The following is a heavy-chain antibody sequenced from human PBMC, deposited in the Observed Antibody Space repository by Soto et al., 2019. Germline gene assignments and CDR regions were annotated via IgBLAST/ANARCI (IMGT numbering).Heavy chain of an antibody. V-gene: IGHV3-30*03. J-gene: IGHJ3*02. Sequence: QVQLVESGGGVVQHGRSLRLSCAASGFTFSSYGMHWVRQAPGKGLEWVAVISYDGSNKYYADSVKGRFTISRDNSKNTLYLQMNSLRAEDTAVYYCATRSSYDSSGYYLGAFDIWGQGTMVTVSS. CDR3: ATRSSYDSSGYYLGAFDI. CDR2: ISYDGSNK. D-gene: IGHD3-22*01. CDR1: GFTFSSYG.